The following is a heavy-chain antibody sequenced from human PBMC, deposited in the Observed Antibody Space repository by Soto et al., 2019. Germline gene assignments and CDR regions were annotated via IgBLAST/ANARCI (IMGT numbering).Heavy chain of an antibody. V-gene: IGHV1-46*01. Sequence: GASVKVSCKASGYTFTRYNVHWVRQAPGQGLEWMAIINPSGGTTYYVQKFEGRVTLTTDTSTSTVYMELSSLRSDDTAVYYCARVRGGGSEYFFDYWGQGTRVTVS. CDR2: INPSGGTT. CDR1: GYTFTRYN. CDR3: ARVRGGGSEYFFDY. J-gene: IGHJ4*02. D-gene: IGHD2-15*01.